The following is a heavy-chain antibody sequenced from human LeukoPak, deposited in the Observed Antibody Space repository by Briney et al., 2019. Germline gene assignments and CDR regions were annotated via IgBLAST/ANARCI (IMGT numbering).Heavy chain of an antibody. D-gene: IGHD2-21*01. CDR2: IYSGGST. V-gene: IGHV3-66*01. J-gene: IGHJ6*02. Sequence: PGGSLRLSCAASGFTVSSNYMSWVRQAPGKGLERVSVIYSGGSTYYADSVKGRFTISRDNSKNTLYLQMNSLRAEDTAVYYCARDLVSGHIVNIYYYGMDVWGQGTTVTVSS. CDR1: GFTVSSNY. CDR3: ARDLVSGHIVNIYYYGMDV.